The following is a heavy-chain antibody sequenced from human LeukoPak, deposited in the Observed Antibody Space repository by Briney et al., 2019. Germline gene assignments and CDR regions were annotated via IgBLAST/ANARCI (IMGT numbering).Heavy chain of an antibody. CDR1: GFTFSSYS. J-gene: IGHJ1*01. CDR2: ISSSSSYI. V-gene: IGHV3-21*01. Sequence: PGGSLRLSCAASGFTFSSYSMNWVRQAPGKGLEWVSSISSSSSYIYYADSVKGRFTISRDNAKNSLYLQMNSLRAEDTAVYYCARGGLYDFWSGYHEYFQHWGQGTLVTVSS. D-gene: IGHD3-3*01. CDR3: ARGGLYDFWSGYHEYFQH.